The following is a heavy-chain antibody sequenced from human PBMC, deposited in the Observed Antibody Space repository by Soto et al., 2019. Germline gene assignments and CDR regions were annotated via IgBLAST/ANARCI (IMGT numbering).Heavy chain of an antibody. CDR3: ARDYWSGDRYYYGMDV. Sequence: ASVKVSCKASGYTFTGYYIHWVRRAPGQRLEWMGYINPNSGGPNYAQKFQGRVTMTRDTSISTAYMELSRLRSDDTAVYFCARDYWSGDRYYYGMDVWGQGTTVTVSS. CDR2: INPNSGGP. CDR1: GYTFTGYY. D-gene: IGHD3-3*01. V-gene: IGHV1-2*02. J-gene: IGHJ6*02.